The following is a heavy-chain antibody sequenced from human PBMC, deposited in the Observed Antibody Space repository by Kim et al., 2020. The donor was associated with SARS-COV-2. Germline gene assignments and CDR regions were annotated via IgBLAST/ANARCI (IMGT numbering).Heavy chain of an antibody. CDR1: GFTFSSYE. CDR3: ARNYYDSSGIFDY. CDR2: ISSSGSTI. J-gene: IGHJ4*02. Sequence: GGSLRLSCAASGFTFSSYEMNWVRQAPGKGLEWVSYISSSGSTIYYADSVKGRFTISRDNAKNSLYLQMNSLRAEDTAVYYCARNYYDSSGIFDYWGQGTLVTVSS. D-gene: IGHD3-22*01. V-gene: IGHV3-48*03.